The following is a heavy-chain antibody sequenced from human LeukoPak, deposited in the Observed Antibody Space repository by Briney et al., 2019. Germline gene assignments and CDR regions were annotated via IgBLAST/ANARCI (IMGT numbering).Heavy chain of an antibody. Sequence: EASVKVSCKASGGTFSSYAISWVRQAPGQGLEWMGGTIPIFGTANYAQKFQGRVTITADESTSTAYMELSSLRSEDTAVYYCARVEEWGTSEFDYWGQGTLVTVSS. J-gene: IGHJ4*02. D-gene: IGHD1-14*01. CDR2: TIPIFGTA. V-gene: IGHV1-69*13. CDR1: GGTFSSYA. CDR3: ARVEEWGTSEFDY.